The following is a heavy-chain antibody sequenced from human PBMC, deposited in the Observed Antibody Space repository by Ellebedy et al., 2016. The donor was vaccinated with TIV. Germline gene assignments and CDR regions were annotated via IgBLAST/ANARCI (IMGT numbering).Heavy chain of an antibody. CDR2: IVFSGTAA. V-gene: IGHV3-21*01. CDR1: GFNFAVAG. CDR3: ARDGSEWSRDL. D-gene: IGHD3-3*01. Sequence: GGSLRLSXAASGFNFAVAGMTWVRQAPGKGLEWVATIVFSGTAAYYSDSVKGRFIVSRDNARKSLFLQMNSLRVEDTAVYYCARDGSEWSRDLWGQGTLVTVSS. J-gene: IGHJ5*02.